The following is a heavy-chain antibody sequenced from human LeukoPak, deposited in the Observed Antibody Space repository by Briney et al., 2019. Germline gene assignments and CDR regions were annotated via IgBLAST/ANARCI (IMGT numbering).Heavy chain of an antibody. J-gene: IGHJ4*02. Sequence: PSETLSLTCAVYGGSFSGYYWSWIRQPPGKGLEWIGEINHSGSTNYNPSLKSRVTISVDTSKNQFSLKLSSVTAADTAVYYCARYLPAAISHFDYWGQGTLVTVSS. V-gene: IGHV4-34*01. CDR1: GGSFSGYY. CDR2: INHSGST. D-gene: IGHD2-2*01. CDR3: ARYLPAAISHFDY.